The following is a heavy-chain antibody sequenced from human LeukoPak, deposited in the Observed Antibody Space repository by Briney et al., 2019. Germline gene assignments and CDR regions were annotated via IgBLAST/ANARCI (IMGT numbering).Heavy chain of an antibody. CDR1: GFTFDDYG. Sequence: GGSLRLSCAASGFTFDDYGMSWVRQVPGKGLVWVSRINSDGSSTNHADSVKGRFTISRDNAQNTLYLQMNSLRAEDTAVYYCARGFSYWGQGTLVTVSS. V-gene: IGHV3-74*01. CDR3: ARGFSY. J-gene: IGHJ4*02. CDR2: INSDGSST.